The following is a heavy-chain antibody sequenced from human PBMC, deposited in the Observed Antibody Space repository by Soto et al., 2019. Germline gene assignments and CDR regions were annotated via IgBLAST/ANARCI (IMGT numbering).Heavy chain of an antibody. V-gene: IGHV4-31*03. CDR3: ARDRASAAYYYYGMDV. CDR1: GGSISSGGYY. J-gene: IGHJ6*02. CDR2: IYYSGST. D-gene: IGHD2-15*01. Sequence: QVQLQESGPGLVKPSQTLSLTCTVSGGSISSGGYYWSWIRQHPGKGLEWIGYIYYSGSTYYNPSRKRRVTISVDTSKNQFSLKLSSVTAADTAVYYCARDRASAAYYYYGMDVWGQGTTVTVSS.